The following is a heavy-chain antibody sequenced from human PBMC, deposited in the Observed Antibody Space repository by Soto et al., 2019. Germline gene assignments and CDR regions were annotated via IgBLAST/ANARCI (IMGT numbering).Heavy chain of an antibody. CDR3: ARGGHSGSPGGY. D-gene: IGHD1-26*01. V-gene: IGHV1-69*01. CDR2: IIPIFGTA. J-gene: IGHJ4*02. Sequence: QVQLVQSGAEVKKPGSSVKVSCKASGGTFSSYAISWVRQAPGQGLEWMGGIIPIFGTANYAQKFQGRVTITADECASAESMEVRSRGWEERVVYYCARGGHSGSPGGYWGKGTLVTVSS. CDR1: GGTFSSYA.